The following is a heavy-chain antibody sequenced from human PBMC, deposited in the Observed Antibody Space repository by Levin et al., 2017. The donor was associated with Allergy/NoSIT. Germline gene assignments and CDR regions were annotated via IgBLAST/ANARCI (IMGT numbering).Heavy chain of an antibody. Sequence: GESLKISCKASGYTFTSYDINWVRQATGQGLEWMGWMNPNSGNTGYAQKFQGRVTMTRDTSIGSAYMELSSLRSEDPAVYYCARDYGGNSGWFDPWGQGTLVTVSS. J-gene: IGHJ5*02. CDR1: GYTFTSYD. CDR3: ARDYGGNSGWFDP. V-gene: IGHV1-8*01. D-gene: IGHD4-23*01. CDR2: MNPNSGNT.